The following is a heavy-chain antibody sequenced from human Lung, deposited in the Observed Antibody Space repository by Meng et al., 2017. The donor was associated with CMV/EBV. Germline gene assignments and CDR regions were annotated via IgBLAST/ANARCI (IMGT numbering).Heavy chain of an antibody. CDR1: GFTFSNYG. CDR2: ISFEGSNR. D-gene: IGHD3/OR15-3a*01. V-gene: IGHV3-30*04. J-gene: IGHJ4*02. Sequence: GESLKISCEASGFTFSNYGIHYLRQTPGKGLEWVAVISFEGSNRYYAESVRGRFTISRDDAKNTVHLQMNGLRPEDTAVYYCAKDGLEYNYDYWFENWGQGTKXTVSS. CDR3: AKDGLEYNYDYWFEN.